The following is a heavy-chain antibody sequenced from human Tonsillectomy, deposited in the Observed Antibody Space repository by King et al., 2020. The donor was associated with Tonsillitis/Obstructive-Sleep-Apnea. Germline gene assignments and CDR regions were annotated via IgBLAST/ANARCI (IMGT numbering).Heavy chain of an antibody. D-gene: IGHD4-11*01. J-gene: IGHJ2*01. CDR1: GFIFSSYG. V-gene: IGHV3-30*18. Sequence: QLVQSGGGVVQPGRSLRLSCAASGFIFSSYGMHWVRQAPGKGLEWVAIISYDGSHKHYADSVKGRFTISRDNSKNTLYLQMNSLRAEDTAVYYCAKALDYSDYWYFDLWGRGTLVTVSS. CDR2: ISYDGSHK. CDR3: AKALDYSDYWYFDL.